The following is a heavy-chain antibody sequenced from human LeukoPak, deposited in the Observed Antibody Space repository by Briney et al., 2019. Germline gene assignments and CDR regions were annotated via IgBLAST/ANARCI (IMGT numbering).Heavy chain of an antibody. Sequence: GGSLRLSCAASGFTFSSYAMSWVRQAPGKGLEWVSTLSGSFGSTYYADSAKGRFTISRDNSKNTLYLQMNSLRAEDTAVYYCAKEPPPIEYYYDSSGYFLDWGQGTLVTVSS. CDR2: LSGSFGST. V-gene: IGHV3-23*01. D-gene: IGHD3-22*01. CDR1: GFTFSSYA. CDR3: AKEPPPIEYYYDSSGYFLD. J-gene: IGHJ1*01.